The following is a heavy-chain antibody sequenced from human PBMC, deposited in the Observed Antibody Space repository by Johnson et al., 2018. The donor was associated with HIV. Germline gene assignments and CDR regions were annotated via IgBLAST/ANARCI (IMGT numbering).Heavy chain of an antibody. CDR1: GFTFSDYY. CDR3: AREPEGWAFDI. D-gene: IGHD1-26*01. V-gene: IGHV3-72*01. J-gene: IGHJ3*02. CDR2: IRNRANGQTT. Sequence: VQLVESGGGLVQPGGSLRLSCVASGFTFSDYYMDWVRQVPGKGLEWVGRIRNRANGQTTEYAASVKGRFTISRDDSKNSLYLQMNSLKTEDTAVYYCAREPEGWAFDIWGQGTMVTVSS.